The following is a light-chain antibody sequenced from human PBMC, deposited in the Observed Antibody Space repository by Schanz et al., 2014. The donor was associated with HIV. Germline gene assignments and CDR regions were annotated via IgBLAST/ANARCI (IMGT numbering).Light chain of an antibody. V-gene: IGLV2-14*01. CDR1: SSDVGRYSC. CDR3: SSYTSSSTWV. Sequence: QSALTQPASVSGSPGQSISISCTGTSSDVGRYSCVSWYQHLPDKAPKLLIYEVTKRPSGVSGRFSGSKSGNTASLTISGLQSEDEADYYCSSYTSSSTWVFGGGTKLTVL. J-gene: IGLJ3*02. CDR2: EVT.